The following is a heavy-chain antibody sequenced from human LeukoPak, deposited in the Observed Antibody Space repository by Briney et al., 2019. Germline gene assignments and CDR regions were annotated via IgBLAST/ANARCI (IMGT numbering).Heavy chain of an antibody. CDR1: GYTFTDYY. V-gene: IGHV1-69-2*01. CDR3: ARSRHPNYYDSSGYYYVGDLDY. J-gene: IGHJ4*02. D-gene: IGHD3-22*01. Sequence: GATVKISCKASGYTFTDYYMHWVQQAPGKGLEWMGRVDPEDGETIYAEKFQGRVTITADTSTDTAYMELSSLRSEDTAVYYCARSRHPNYYDSSGYYYVGDLDYWGQGTLVTVSS. CDR2: VDPEDGET.